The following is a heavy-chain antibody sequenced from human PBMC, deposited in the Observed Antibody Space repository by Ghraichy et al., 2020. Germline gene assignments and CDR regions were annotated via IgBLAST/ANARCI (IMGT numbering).Heavy chain of an antibody. Sequence: SVKVSCKASGGTFSSYAISWVRQAPGQGLEWMGGIIPIFGTANYAQKFQGRVTITADESTSTAYMELSSLRSEDTAVYYCARPSVVVTAIWYYGMDVWGQGTTVTVSS. CDR2: IIPIFGTA. D-gene: IGHD2-21*02. CDR1: GGTFSSYA. V-gene: IGHV1-69*13. J-gene: IGHJ6*02. CDR3: ARPSVVVTAIWYYGMDV.